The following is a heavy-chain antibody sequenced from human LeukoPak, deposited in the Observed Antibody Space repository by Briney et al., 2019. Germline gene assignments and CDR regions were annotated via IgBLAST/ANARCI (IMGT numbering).Heavy chain of an antibody. CDR2: IIPIFGTA. CDR1: GGTFSSYA. V-gene: IGHV1-69*13. CDR3: ARAGVDRDGYNPSDY. J-gene: IGHJ4*02. Sequence: GASVEVSCKASGGTFSSYAISWVRQAPGQGLEWMGGIIPIFGTANYAQKFQGRVTITADESTSTAYMELSSLRSEDTAVYYCARAGVDRDGYNPSDYWGQGTLVTVSS. D-gene: IGHD5-24*01.